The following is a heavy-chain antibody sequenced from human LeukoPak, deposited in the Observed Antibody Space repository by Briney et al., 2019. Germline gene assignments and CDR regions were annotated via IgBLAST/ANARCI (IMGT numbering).Heavy chain of an antibody. CDR1: GFTFSSYW. Sequence: GSLRLSCAASGFTFSSYWMHWVRQAPGKGLLWVARINGAQSDTIYADSVKGRLTISRDNAKNTLYLQMNSLRAEDTAVYYCARGVTTAIWSSFDYWGQGTLVTVSS. CDR2: INGAQSDT. V-gene: IGHV3-74*01. D-gene: IGHD4-11*01. CDR3: ARGVTTAIWSSFDY. J-gene: IGHJ4*02.